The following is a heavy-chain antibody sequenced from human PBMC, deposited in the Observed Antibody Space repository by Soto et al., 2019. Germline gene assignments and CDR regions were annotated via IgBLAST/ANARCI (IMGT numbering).Heavy chain of an antibody. Sequence: ASVKVSCKASGYTFTSYYMHWVRQAPGQGLEWMGIINPSGGSTSYAQKFQGRVTMTRDTSTSTVYMELSSLRSEDTAVYYCARSEGRTYYDFWSGYYYYGMAVWGQGTTVTVSS. CDR2: INPSGGST. J-gene: IGHJ6*02. CDR3: ARSEGRTYYDFWSGYYYYGMAV. D-gene: IGHD3-3*01. V-gene: IGHV1-46*01. CDR1: GYTFTSYY.